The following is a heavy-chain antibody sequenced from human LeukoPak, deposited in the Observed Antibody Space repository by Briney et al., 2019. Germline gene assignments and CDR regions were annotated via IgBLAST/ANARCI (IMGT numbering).Heavy chain of an antibody. D-gene: IGHD2-2*01. V-gene: IGHV4-39*07. CDR2: IYYSGST. CDR1: GGSISSSSYY. CDR3: ARAGSTSSPAFDI. Sequence: PSETLSLTCTVSGGSISSSSYYWGWIRQPPGKGLEWIGSIYYSGSTYYNPSLKSRVTISVDTSKNQFSLKLSSVTAADTAVYYCARAGSTSSPAFDIWGQGTMVTVSS. J-gene: IGHJ3*02.